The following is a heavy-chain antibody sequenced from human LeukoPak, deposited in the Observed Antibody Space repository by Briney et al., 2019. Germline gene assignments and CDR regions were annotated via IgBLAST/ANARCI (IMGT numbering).Heavy chain of an antibody. CDR1: GFTFSDYY. CDR3: ARDPPSTENYDSSGYTPPLTDY. CDR2: ISSSGSTI. Sequence: GGSLRLSCAASGFTFSDYYMSWIRQAPGKGLEWVSYISSSGSTIYYADSVKGRFTISRDNAKNSLYLQMNSLRAEDTAVYYCARDPPSTENYDSSGYTPPLTDYWGQGTLVTVSS. V-gene: IGHV3-11*01. J-gene: IGHJ4*02. D-gene: IGHD3-22*01.